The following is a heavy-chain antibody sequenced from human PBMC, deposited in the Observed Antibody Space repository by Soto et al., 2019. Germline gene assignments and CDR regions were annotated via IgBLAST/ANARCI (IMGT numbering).Heavy chain of an antibody. V-gene: IGHV4-31*03. CDR1: GGSISSGGYY. CDR3: ARDTTYYDILTGYYRGYGMDV. J-gene: IGHJ6*02. CDR2: IYYSGST. Sequence: QVQLQESGPGLVKPSQTLSLTCTVSGGSISSGGYYWSWIRQHPGKGLEWIGYIYYSGSTYYNPSLKSRVTISVDTSKNQFSLKLSSVTAADTAVYYCARDTTYYDILTGYYRGYGMDVWGQGTTVTVSS. D-gene: IGHD3-9*01.